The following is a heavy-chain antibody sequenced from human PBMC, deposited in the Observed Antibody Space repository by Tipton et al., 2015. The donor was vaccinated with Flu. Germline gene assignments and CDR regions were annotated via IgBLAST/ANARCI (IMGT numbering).Heavy chain of an antibody. D-gene: IGHD1-26*01. CDR1: GGTFNTYT. V-gene: IGHV1-69*06. CDR2: INPVFGAP. J-gene: IGHJ3*02. Sequence: QLVQSGAEVKKPGSSVKVSCKASGGTFNTYTISWVRQAPGQGPEWMGGINPVFGAPNYAQKFQGRVTITADKSTSTAYMELRSLRPDDTAVYYCARDICGSYCLGAFDIWGQGTMVTVSS. CDR3: ARDICGSYCLGAFDI.